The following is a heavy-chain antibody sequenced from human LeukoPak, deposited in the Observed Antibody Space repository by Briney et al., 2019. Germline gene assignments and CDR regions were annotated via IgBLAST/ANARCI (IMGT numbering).Heavy chain of an antibody. CDR1: GGSFSGYY. J-gene: IGHJ5*02. CDR3: ARGSSGWYLSHISPLRRFDP. CDR2: INHSGST. V-gene: IGHV4-34*01. Sequence: PSETLSLTCAVYGGSFSGYYWSWIRQPPGKGLEWIGEINHSGSTNYNPSLKSRVTISVDTSKNQFSLKLSSVTAADTAVYYCARGSSGWYLSHISPLRRFDPWGQGTLVTVSS. D-gene: IGHD6-19*01.